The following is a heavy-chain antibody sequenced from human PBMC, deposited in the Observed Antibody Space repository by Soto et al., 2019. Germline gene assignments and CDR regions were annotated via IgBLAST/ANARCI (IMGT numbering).Heavy chain of an antibody. CDR2: IIPILGIA. D-gene: IGHD3-9*01. V-gene: IGHV1-69*02. Sequence: SVKVSWKASEGTFSSYTISWVRQAPGQGLEWMGRIIPILGIANYAQKFQGRVTITADKSTSTAYMELSSLRSEDTAVYYCARAVYVRYDILTGYSFDPWGQGTQVTVSS. CDR3: ARAVYVRYDILTGYSFDP. CDR1: EGTFSSYT. J-gene: IGHJ5*02.